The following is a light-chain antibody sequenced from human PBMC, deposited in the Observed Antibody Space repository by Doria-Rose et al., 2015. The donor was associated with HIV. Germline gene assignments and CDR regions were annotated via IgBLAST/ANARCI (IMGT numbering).Light chain of an antibody. CDR3: QQYYDTPS. J-gene: IGKJ3*01. V-gene: IGKV4-1*01. CDR1: QSLLYTSKHY. Sequence: DIRLTQSPESLGMSLGERATLNCKSNQSLLYTSKHYLAWYQQKPGQPPKLLIYWASTRQSGVPARFSGSGSGTDFTLTISSLEAEGVAVYYCQQYYDTPSFGPGTTVDTK. CDR2: WAS.